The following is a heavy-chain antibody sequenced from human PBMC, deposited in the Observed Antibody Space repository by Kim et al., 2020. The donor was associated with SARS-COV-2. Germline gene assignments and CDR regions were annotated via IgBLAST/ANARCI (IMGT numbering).Heavy chain of an antibody. V-gene: IGHV4-39*01. CDR2: IYYSGTT. J-gene: IGHJ2*01. D-gene: IGHD3-10*01. CDR1: GGSISSSNYW. Sequence: SETLSLTCSVSGGSISSSNYWWGWIRQPPGKGLEWIGSIYYSGTTYYNPSLQSRVTISVDTSKHQFSLKLSYVTAADTAVYYCARQMGRGVWSFDLWGRGTLVTVSS. CDR3: ARQMGRGVWSFDL.